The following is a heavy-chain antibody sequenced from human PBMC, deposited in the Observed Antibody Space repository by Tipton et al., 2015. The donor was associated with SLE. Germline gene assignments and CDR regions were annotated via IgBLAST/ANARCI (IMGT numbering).Heavy chain of an antibody. J-gene: IGHJ4*02. CDR2: IYYSGST. D-gene: IGHD6-13*01. CDR1: GGSISSTSYY. Sequence: LRLSCTVSGGSISSTSYYWGWIRQPPGKGLEWIGSIYYSGSTNYNPSLKSRVTISVDTSKNQFSLKLSSVTAADTAVYYCASGEGLAAALFDYWGQGTLVTVSS. CDR3: ASGEGLAAALFDY. V-gene: IGHV4-39*07.